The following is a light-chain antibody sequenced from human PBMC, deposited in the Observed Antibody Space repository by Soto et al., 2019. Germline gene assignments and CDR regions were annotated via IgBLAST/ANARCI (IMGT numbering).Light chain of an antibody. V-gene: IGLV1-47*02. J-gene: IGLJ3*02. Sequence: QSVLTQPPSASGTPGQRVTISCSGGSSNIGGNHVSCYHQLPGAAPTLLMHNSDQRPSGVSDRCSGSKSGTSASLVISGLRAEDEADYYCVAWDDSLSGVVFGGGTKLTVL. CDR2: NSD. CDR3: VAWDDSLSGVV. CDR1: SSNIGGNH.